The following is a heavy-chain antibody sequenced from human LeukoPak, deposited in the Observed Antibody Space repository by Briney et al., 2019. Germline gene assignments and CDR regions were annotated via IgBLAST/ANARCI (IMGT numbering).Heavy chain of an antibody. CDR2: ISSSSGTI. J-gene: IGHJ1*01. V-gene: IGHV3-48*02. CDR3: ARAPLTTYYYDSSGYYPKYFQH. CDR1: GFTFSTYS. Sequence: PGGSLRLSCAASGFTFSTYSMNWVRQAPGKGLEWVSYISSSSGTIYYADSVKGRFTISRDSVKNSLYLQMNSLRDEDTAVYYCARAPLTTYYYDSSGYYPKYFQHWGQGTLVTVSS. D-gene: IGHD3-22*01.